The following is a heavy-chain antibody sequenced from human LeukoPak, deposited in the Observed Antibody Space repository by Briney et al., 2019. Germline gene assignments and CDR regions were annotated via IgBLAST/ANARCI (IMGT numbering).Heavy chain of an antibody. CDR2: ISSSSSYI. J-gene: IGHJ6*03. CDR3: ARVTYYYYYMDV. CDR1: GFTFSSYS. Sequence: SGGSLRLSCAASGFTFSSYSMNWVRQPPGKGLEWVSSISSSSSYIYYADSVKGRFTISRDNAKNSLYLQMNSLRAEDTAVYYCARVTYYYYYMDVWGKGTTVTISS. V-gene: IGHV3-21*01.